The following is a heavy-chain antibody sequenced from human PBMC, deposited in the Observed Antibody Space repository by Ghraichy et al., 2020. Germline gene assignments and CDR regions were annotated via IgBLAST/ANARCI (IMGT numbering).Heavy chain of an antibody. CDR1: GGTFSSYA. CDR2: IIPILGIA. D-gene: IGHD4-17*01. Sequence: SVKVSCKASGGTFSSYAISWVRQAPGQGLEWMGRIIPILGIANYAQKFQGRVTITADKSTSTAYMELSSLRSEDTAVYYCARAPRQNDYGDYYDYWGQGTLVTVSS. V-gene: IGHV1-69*04. J-gene: IGHJ4*02. CDR3: ARAPRQNDYGDYYDY.